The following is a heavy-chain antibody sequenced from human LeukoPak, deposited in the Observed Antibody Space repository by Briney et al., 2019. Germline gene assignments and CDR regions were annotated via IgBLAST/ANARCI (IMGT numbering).Heavy chain of an antibody. CDR3: TRGVGPTWSLYYFDS. CDR2: TYYRSKWYN. J-gene: IGHJ4*02. CDR1: GDSVSSNSAA. D-gene: IGHD1-26*01. Sequence: SQTLSLTCAISGDSVSSNSAAWNWIRQSPSRGLEWLGRTYYRSKWYNESAVSVKSLITINPDTSKNQFSLQLNSVTPDDTAVYYCTRGVGPTWSLYYFDSWGQGTLVAVSS. V-gene: IGHV6-1*01.